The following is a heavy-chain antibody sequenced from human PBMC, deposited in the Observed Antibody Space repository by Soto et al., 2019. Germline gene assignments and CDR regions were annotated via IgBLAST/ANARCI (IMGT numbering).Heavy chain of an antibody. CDR2: ISGGGGST. Sequence: GGSLRLSCAASGFTFSSYAMSWVRQAPGKGLEWVSAISGGGGSTYYADSVKGRFTISRDNSKNTLYLQMNSLRAEDTAVYYCAKDLSRGYSYVTGGNWFDPWGQGTLVTVSS. CDR3: AKDLSRGYSYVTGGNWFDP. J-gene: IGHJ5*02. CDR1: GFTFSSYA. D-gene: IGHD5-18*01. V-gene: IGHV3-23*01.